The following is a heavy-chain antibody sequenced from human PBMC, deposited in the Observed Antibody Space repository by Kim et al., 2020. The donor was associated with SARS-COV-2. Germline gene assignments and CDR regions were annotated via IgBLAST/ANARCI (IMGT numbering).Heavy chain of an antibody. Sequence: GGSLRLSCAASGFTFSYYGMHWVRQAPGKGLEWVAVIWYDGSNKYYADSVKGRFTISRDNSKNTLYLQMNSRRAEDTAVYYCAKSAISMVRGLMYGMDVWGQGTRVTVSS. CDR1: GFTFSYYG. V-gene: IGHV3-33*06. J-gene: IGHJ6*02. CDR3: AKSAISMVRGLMYGMDV. CDR2: IWYDGSNK. D-gene: IGHD3-10*01.